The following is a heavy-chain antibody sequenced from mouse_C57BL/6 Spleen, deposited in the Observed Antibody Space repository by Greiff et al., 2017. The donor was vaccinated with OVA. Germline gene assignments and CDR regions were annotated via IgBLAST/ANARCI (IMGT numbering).Heavy chain of an antibody. CDR1: GFNIKDYY. CDR3: TTGGGYYSNYFDY. Sequence: VQLQQSGAELVRPGASVKLSCTASGFNIKDYYMHWVKQRPEQGLEWIGRIDPEDGDTEYAPKFQGKATMTADTSSNTAYLQLSSLTSEDTAVYYYTTGGGYYSNYFDYWGQGTTLTVSS. V-gene: IGHV14-1*01. J-gene: IGHJ2*01. CDR2: IDPEDGDT. D-gene: IGHD2-5*01.